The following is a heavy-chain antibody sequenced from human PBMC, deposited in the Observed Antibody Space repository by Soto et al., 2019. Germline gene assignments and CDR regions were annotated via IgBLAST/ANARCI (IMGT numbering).Heavy chain of an antibody. Sequence: LGESLKISCKGSGYSFTSYWIGWVRQMPGKGLEWMGIIYPGDSDTRYSPSFQGQVTISADKSISTAYLQWSSLKASDTAMYYCASNMERFYYYMDVWGTGTTVTVSS. CDR3: ASNMERFYYYMDV. CDR2: IYPGDSDT. J-gene: IGHJ6*03. V-gene: IGHV5-51*01. D-gene: IGHD3-3*01. CDR1: GYSFTSYW.